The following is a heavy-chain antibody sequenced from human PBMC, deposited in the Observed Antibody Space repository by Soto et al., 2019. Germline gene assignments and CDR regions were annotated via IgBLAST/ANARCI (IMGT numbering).Heavy chain of an antibody. J-gene: IGHJ6*02. Sequence: SETLSLTSTVSGDSVSSYYWSWIRQPPGKGLEWIGYIYYSGSTKYNPSLKSRVTTSVDTSKNQFSLKLTSVTAADTAVYYCARAFVTMFRGVPHYYGMDVWGQGTTVTVSS. CDR1: GDSVSSYY. V-gene: IGHV4-59*02. D-gene: IGHD3-10*01. CDR2: IYYSGST. CDR3: ARAFVTMFRGVPHYYGMDV.